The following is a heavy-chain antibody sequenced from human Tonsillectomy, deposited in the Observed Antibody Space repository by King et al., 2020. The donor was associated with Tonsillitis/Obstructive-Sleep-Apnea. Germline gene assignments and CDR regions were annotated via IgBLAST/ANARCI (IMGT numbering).Heavy chain of an antibody. D-gene: IGHD6-19*01. V-gene: IGHV3-23*04. CDR1: RFPFSSFV. J-gene: IGHJ4*02. Sequence: VQLVESGGGLVQPGGSLRLSCAASRFPFSSFVMSWVRQAPRKGLEWVSSIGGIGDSIYYTDSVKGRFTISRDNSKNTLFLQMNSLTADDTAVYYCAKGDTSGWYESNYFDYWGQGTLVTVSS. CDR2: IGGIGDSI. CDR3: AKGDTSGWYESNYFDY.